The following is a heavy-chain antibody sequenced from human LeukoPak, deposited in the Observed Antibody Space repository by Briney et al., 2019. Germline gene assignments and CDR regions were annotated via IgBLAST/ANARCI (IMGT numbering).Heavy chain of an antibody. V-gene: IGHV3-23*01. Sequence: GGSLRLSCVASGFAFSSFAMSWVRQAPGKGLEWVSGLTGSGSTYHADSVKGRFTISRDDSKNTLDLQMNGLRAEDTAVYYCAKSWRYYDSSNYYAFDIWGQGTMVTVSS. D-gene: IGHD3-22*01. J-gene: IGHJ3*02. CDR2: LTGSGST. CDR3: AKSWRYYDSSNYYAFDI. CDR1: GFAFSSFA.